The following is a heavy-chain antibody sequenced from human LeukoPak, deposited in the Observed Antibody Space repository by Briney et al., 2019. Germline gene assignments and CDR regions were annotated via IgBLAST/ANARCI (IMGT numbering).Heavy chain of an antibody. CDR3: ARFSSWSAPGHY. CDR1: GFTLSTSS. V-gene: IGHV3-48*02. CDR2: ISSTSNTI. D-gene: IGHD6-13*01. J-gene: IGHJ4*02. Sequence: GGSLRLSCAASGFTLSTSSMNWVRQTPGKGLEWVSYISSTSNTIDYADSVKGRFTISRDNAKNSMYLQINSLRDEDTAVYYCARFSSWSAPGHYWGGETRVSV.